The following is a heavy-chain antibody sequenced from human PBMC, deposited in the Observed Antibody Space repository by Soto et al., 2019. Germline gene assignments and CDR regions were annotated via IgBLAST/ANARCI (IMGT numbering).Heavy chain of an antibody. CDR3: ARGDATKIVVTTYYAMDV. CDR1: GGSLSNYG. Sequence: QVQLVQSGAGVKKPGSSVKVSCKASGGSLSNYGISWVRQAPGQGLEWMGGIIPVLGTANYAQKFQGRVTITADESTSIVYMDVTSLRSEDTAVYYCARGDATKIVVTTYYAMDVWGQGTTVTVSS. CDR2: IIPVLGTA. J-gene: IGHJ6*02. D-gene: IGHD3-9*01. V-gene: IGHV1-69*11.